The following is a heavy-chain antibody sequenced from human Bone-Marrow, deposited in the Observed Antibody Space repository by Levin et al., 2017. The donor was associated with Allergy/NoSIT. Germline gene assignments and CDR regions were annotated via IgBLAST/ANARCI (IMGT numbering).Heavy chain of an antibody. V-gene: IGHV3-15*01. J-gene: IGHJ5*02. CDR3: TTVLSIVVVPAAISGWFDP. Sequence: GGSLRLSCAASGFTFSNAWMSWVRQAPGKGLEWVGRIKSKTDGGTTDYAAPVKGRFTISRDDSKNTLYLQMNSLKTEDTAVYYCTTVLSIVVVPAAISGWFDPWGQGTLVTVSS. CDR2: IKSKTDGGTT. D-gene: IGHD2-2*01. CDR1: GFTFSNAW.